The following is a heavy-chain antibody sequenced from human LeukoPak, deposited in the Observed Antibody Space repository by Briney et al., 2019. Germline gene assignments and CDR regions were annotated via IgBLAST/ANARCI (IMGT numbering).Heavy chain of an antibody. V-gene: IGHV4-39*01. Sequence: SATLSLTCTDSGGAISSDSYYWGWMRQPPGKGHEWSRSIYYGESNYYNPTLKSRVTISVDTSNNQFSLKMTSVTAVDTSVNYCARRRAYLAHFDYWGQGTLVTVSS. J-gene: IGHJ4*02. CDR1: GGAISSDSYY. CDR2: IYYGESN. CDR3: ARRRAYLAHFDY. D-gene: IGHD3-10*01.